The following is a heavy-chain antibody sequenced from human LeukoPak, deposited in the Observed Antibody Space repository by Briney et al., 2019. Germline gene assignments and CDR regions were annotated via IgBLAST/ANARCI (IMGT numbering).Heavy chain of an antibody. CDR2: ISGGGGTT. J-gene: IGHJ4*02. CDR1: GFTFSSYA. CDR3: AKESPQFDY. Sequence: GGSLRLSCAASGFTFSSYAMSWVRQAPGKGLEWVSTISGGGGTTYHADPVKGRFTISRDNSKNTLYLQMNSLRVEDTAVYYCAKESPQFDYWGQGTLVTVSS. V-gene: IGHV3-23*01.